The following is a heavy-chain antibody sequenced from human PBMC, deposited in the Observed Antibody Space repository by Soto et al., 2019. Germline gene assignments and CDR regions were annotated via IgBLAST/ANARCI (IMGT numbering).Heavy chain of an antibody. CDR1: GDSISSYY. Sequence: SETLSLTCAVSGDSISSYYWSWIRQPPGKGLEWIGYIYYSGSTNYNPSLKSRVTISVDTSKNQFSLKLSSVTAADTAVYYCARDASLDPYYYFDYWGQGTLVTVSS. V-gene: IGHV4-59*01. J-gene: IGHJ4*02. D-gene: IGHD1-1*01. CDR2: IYYSGST. CDR3: ARDASLDPYYYFDY.